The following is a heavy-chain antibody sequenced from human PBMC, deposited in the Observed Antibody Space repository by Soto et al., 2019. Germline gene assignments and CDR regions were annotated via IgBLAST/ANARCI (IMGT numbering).Heavy chain of an antibody. CDR3: TRDAYYDFWSGYSGYYYYYMDV. D-gene: IGHD3-3*01. CDR1: GFTFSSYW. Sequence: PGVSLRLSCAASGFTFSSYWMHWVRQAPGKGLVWVSRINGDGSSTSYADSVKGRFTISRDNAKNTLYLQMNSLRAEDTAVYYCTRDAYYDFWSGYSGYYYYYMDVWGKGTTVTVSS. V-gene: IGHV3-74*01. CDR2: INGDGSST. J-gene: IGHJ6*03.